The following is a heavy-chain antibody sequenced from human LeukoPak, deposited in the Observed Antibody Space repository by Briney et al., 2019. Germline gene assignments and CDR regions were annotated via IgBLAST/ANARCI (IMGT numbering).Heavy chain of an antibody. D-gene: IGHD3-10*02. V-gene: IGHV3-74*01. CDR2: ITSDGSDI. CDR1: GFTFSSYW. J-gene: IGHJ6*04. CDR3: AELGITMIGGV. Sequence: PGGSLRLSCAAFGFTFSSYWMHWVRQAPGKGLVWVSRITSDGSDIVYADSVKGRFTISRDNAKNTLYLQMNSLSAEDTAVYYCAELGITMIGGVWGKGTTVTISS.